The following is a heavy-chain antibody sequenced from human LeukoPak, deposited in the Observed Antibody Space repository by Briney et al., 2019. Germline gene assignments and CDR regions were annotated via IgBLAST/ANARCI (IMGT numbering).Heavy chain of an antibody. V-gene: IGHV3-23*01. J-gene: IGHJ4*02. CDR1: GFTFSSYG. D-gene: IGHD3-10*01. CDR2: ISGSGGST. CDR3: VLYYYGSGSYLGVFDY. Sequence: PGGSLRLSCAASGFTFSSYGMSWVHQAPGKGLEWVSGISGSGGSTYYADSVKGRFTISRDNTKNTLYLQMNSLRAEDTAVYYCVLYYYGSGSYLGVFDYWGQGTLVTVSS.